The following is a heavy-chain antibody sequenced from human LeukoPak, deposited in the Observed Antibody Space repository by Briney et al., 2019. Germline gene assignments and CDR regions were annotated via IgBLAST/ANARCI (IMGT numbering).Heavy chain of an antibody. Sequence: GASVKVSCKASGYMFTSYYMHWVRQAPGQGREWLGVVYPSAGTSDPAHRFRARITLSDDPSTSPAYIEPGSVKGDDTAIYFVVRAYHGVYLDFWGQGTPVTVSS. D-gene: IGHD2-21*01. CDR1: GYMFTSYY. CDR2: VYPSAGTS. J-gene: IGHJ4*02. CDR3: VRAYHGVYLDF. V-gene: IGHV1-46*01.